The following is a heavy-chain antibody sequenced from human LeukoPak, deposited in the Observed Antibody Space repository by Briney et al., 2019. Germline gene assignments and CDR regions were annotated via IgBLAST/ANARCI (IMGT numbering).Heavy chain of an antibody. J-gene: IGHJ6*02. V-gene: IGHV3-11*01. CDR3: ARDPTYYDILTGYYKEGYYYYYGMDV. D-gene: IGHD3-9*01. CDR1: GFTFSDHY. CDR2: ISSSGSTI. Sequence: GGSLRLSCAGSGFTFSDHYIDWVRQAPGKGLEWVSYISSSGSTIYYADSVKGRFTISRDNAKNSLYLQMNSLRAEDTAVYYCARDPTYYDILTGYYKEGYYYYYGMDVWGQGTTVTVSS.